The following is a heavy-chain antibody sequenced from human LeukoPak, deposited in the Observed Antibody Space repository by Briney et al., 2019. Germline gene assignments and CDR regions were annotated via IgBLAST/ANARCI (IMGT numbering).Heavy chain of an antibody. Sequence: GGSLRLSCTSSGFTFGTYAVSWFRQAPGKGLEWVAFIRSKTFGGTTEYAASVEGRFTISRDDSKSIAYLQMNSLKTEDTAVYYCTRYSGRTDYWGQGALVTVSS. CDR3: TRYSGRTDY. D-gene: IGHD5-18*01. CDR2: IRSKTFGGTT. V-gene: IGHV3-49*03. CDR1: GFTFGTYA. J-gene: IGHJ4*02.